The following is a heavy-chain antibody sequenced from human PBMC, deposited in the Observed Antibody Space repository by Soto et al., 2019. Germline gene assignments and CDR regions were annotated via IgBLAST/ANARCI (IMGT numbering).Heavy chain of an antibody. CDR3: ARQDNYYGSGRSGDY. CDR2: IYYSGST. D-gene: IGHD3-10*01. Sequence: QLQLQESGPGLVKPSETLSLTCTVSGGSISSSSYYWGWIRQPPGKGLEWIGSIYYSGSTYYNPSLKSRVPISVDTSKNQFSLKLSSVTAADTAVYYCARQDNYYGSGRSGDYWGQGTLVTVSS. CDR1: GGSISSSSYY. J-gene: IGHJ4*02. V-gene: IGHV4-39*01.